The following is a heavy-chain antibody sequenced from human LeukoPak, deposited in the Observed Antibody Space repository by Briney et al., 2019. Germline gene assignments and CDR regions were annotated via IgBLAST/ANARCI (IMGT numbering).Heavy chain of an antibody. D-gene: IGHD6-6*01. Sequence: SETLSLTCAVSGYSISSSYYWGWIRQPPGKGLEWIGSMYHSGNTFYNPSLKSRVTLSVDTSKNQFSLKLSSVAAADTAIYYCARIYGSSSGFDYWGQGTLVTVSS. CDR1: GYSISSSYY. CDR2: MYHSGNT. J-gene: IGHJ4*02. V-gene: IGHV4-38-2*01. CDR3: ARIYGSSSGFDY.